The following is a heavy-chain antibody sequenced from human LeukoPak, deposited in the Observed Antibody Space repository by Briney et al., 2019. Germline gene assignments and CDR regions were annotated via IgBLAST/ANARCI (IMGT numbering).Heavy chain of an antibody. CDR2: ITNGGSTI. J-gene: IGHJ6*02. D-gene: IGHD3-9*01. CDR1: GFTFSESW. CDR3: ARSIGLTGGGVDV. V-gene: IGHV3-11*01. Sequence: GGSLRLSCAASGFTFSESWMTWVRQVPGQGLEWVSYITNGGSTIHHADSVKGRFTISRDNAKKTLYLQMNSLRAEDTAVYYCARSIGLTGGGVDVWGQGTTVTVSS.